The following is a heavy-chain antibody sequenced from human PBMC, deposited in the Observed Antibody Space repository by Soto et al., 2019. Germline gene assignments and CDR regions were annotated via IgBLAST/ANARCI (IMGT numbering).Heavy chain of an antibody. D-gene: IGHD2-15*01. V-gene: IGHV3-30-3*01. CDR2: ISYDGSNK. CDR3: AREYGIGGATFDF. Sequence: QVQLVESGGGVVQPGRSLRLSCAASGFIFSTYAMHWVRQAPGKVLEWVAVISYDGSNKYYADSVKGRFTISRDNSKNTLYLQMHSLRAEDTAVYYCAREYGIGGATFDFWGQGTMVTVSS. J-gene: IGHJ3*01. CDR1: GFIFSTYA.